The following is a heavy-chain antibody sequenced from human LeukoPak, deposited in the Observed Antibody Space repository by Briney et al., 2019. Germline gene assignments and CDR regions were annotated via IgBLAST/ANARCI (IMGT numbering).Heavy chain of an antibody. V-gene: IGHV1-2*02. CDR2: INPNSGGT. J-gene: IGHJ4*02. Sequence: ASVKVSCKASGYTFTGYYMHWVRQAPGQGLEWMGWINPNSGGTNYAQKFQGRLTMTRDTSISTAYMELSRLRSDDTAVYYCARGDSSSWYRPGLDYWGQGTLVTVSS. D-gene: IGHD6-13*01. CDR3: ARGDSSSWYRPGLDY. CDR1: GYTFTGYY.